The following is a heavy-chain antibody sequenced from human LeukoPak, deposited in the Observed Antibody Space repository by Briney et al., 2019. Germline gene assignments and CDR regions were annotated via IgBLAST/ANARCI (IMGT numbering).Heavy chain of an antibody. J-gene: IGHJ4*02. CDR2: INPNSGGT. Sequence: ASVKVSCKASGYTFTDYYMHWVRQAPGQGLEWMEWINPNSGGTNYAQSFQGRVTMTRDTSISTAYMELSRLRSDDTAVYYCARDLRGYSGYYFDYWGQGTLVTVSS. V-gene: IGHV1-2*02. D-gene: IGHD5-12*01. CDR3: ARDLRGYSGYYFDY. CDR1: GYTFTDYY.